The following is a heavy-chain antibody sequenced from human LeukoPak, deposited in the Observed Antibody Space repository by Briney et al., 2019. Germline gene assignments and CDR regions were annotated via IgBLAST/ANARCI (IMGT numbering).Heavy chain of an antibody. CDR3: ARARIAATGTVFDY. CDR1: GGTFSRYA. J-gene: IGHJ4*02. CDR2: IIPIFGTS. D-gene: IGHD6-13*01. V-gene: IGHV1-69*13. Sequence: GASVKVSCKASGGTFSRYAISWVRQAPGQGLQWMGGIIPIFGTSNYAQKFQGRVTITADESTSTAYMELSSLRSEDTAVYYCARARIAATGTVFDYWGQGTLVTVSS.